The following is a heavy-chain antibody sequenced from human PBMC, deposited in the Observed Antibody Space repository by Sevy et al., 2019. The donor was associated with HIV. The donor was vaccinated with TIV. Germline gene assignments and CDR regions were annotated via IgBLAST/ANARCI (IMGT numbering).Heavy chain of an antibody. CDR2: ISSRDYFI. V-gene: IGHV3-11*01. CDR3: ARVRYTYGNFFFDY. D-gene: IGHD5-18*01. J-gene: IGHJ4*02. Sequence: GGSLRLFCTASGFTFSDYYMSWIRQAPGKGLEWISYISSRDYFIYYADSVKGRFTISRDNAKNSMFLHMSSLRAEDTALYYCARVRYTYGNFFFDYWGQGTLVTVSS. CDR1: GFTFSDYY.